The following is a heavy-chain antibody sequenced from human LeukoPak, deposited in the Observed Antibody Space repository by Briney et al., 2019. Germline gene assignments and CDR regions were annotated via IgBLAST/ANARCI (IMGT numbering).Heavy chain of an antibody. V-gene: IGHV4-38-2*01. D-gene: IGHD6-13*01. J-gene: IGHJ5*02. CDR1: GYSISSGYY. CDR2: MYHSGGT. Sequence: SETLSLTCAVSGYSISSGYYWGWIRQSPGKGLEWIGSMYHSGGTYKNPSLKSRVDISVDTSKNQFSLKLSSVTAADTAQYYCARHGGAATDYWFDPWGQGTLVTVSS. CDR3: ARHGGAATDYWFDP.